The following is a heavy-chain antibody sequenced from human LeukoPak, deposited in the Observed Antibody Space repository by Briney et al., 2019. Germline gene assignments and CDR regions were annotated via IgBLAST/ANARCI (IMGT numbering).Heavy chain of an antibody. D-gene: IGHD3-22*01. Sequence: SETLSLTCAVSGGSISSGGYSWSWIRQPPGKGLEWFGNIYHRGSTNYNPSLKSRVTISVDTSKNQFSLKLGSVTAADTAVYYCARGSVAMIDYWGQGTLVTVSS. J-gene: IGHJ4*02. CDR1: GGSISSGGYS. CDR2: IYHRGST. V-gene: IGHV4-30-2*01. CDR3: ARGSVAMIDY.